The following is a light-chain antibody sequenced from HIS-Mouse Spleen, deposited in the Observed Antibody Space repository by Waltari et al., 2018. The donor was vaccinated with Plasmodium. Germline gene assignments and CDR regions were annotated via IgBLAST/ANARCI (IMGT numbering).Light chain of an antibody. V-gene: IGLV2-23*01. CDR1: SRDVGSYNL. CDR3: CSYAGSRV. Sequence: QSALTQPASVSGSPGQSITISCTGTSRDVGSYNLVSWYQQKPGKAPKLMIYEGSKRPSGVSNRFSGSKSGNTASLTISGLQAEDEADYYCCSYAGSRVFGGGTKLTVL. CDR2: EGS. J-gene: IGLJ2*01.